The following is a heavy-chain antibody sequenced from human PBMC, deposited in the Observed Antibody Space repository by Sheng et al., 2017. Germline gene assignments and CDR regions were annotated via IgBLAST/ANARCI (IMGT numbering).Heavy chain of an antibody. V-gene: IGHV1-69*05. CDR2: IIPIFGTA. CDR1: GGTFSSYA. Sequence: QVQLVQSGAEVKKPGSSVKVSCKASGGTFSSYAISWVRQAPGQGLEWMGGIIPIFGTANYAQKFQGRVTITTDESTSTAYMELSSLRSEDTAVYYCARAASHTIFGVVIGPNSNWFDPWGQGTLVTVSS. CDR3: ARAASHTIFGVVIGPNSNWFDP. D-gene: IGHD3-3*01. J-gene: IGHJ5*02.